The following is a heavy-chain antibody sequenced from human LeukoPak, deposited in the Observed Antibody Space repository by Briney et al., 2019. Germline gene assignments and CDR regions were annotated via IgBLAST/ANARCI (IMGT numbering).Heavy chain of an antibody. V-gene: IGHV3-30*18. CDR1: GFTFSSYG. CDR2: ISHDGSSK. CDR3: AKSIRFCSSNSCFAGYYNYGLHV. D-gene: IGHD2-2*01. Sequence: GGSLRLSCAASGFTFSSYGMHWVRQAPGKGLEWVAVISHDGSSKYFADSGKGRFTISRDNPKNTLDLQMHSLRAEDTAVYYCAKSIRFCSSNSCFAGYYNYGLHVWGQGTTVIVSS. J-gene: IGHJ6*02.